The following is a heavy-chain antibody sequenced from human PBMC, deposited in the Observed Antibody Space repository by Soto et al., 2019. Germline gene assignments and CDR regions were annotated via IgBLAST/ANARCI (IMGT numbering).Heavy chain of an antibody. Sequence: QVQLEESGPGLVTPSDTLSLTCAVSGDSISSSKWWSWVRQPPGKGLEWIGEIFHSGSANYKPSLRGRIAISVDKSKNQFSLRLTSVTAADTAVYYCARRSRVPSNSGFIAGPIDDWGQGTLVTVSS. V-gene: IGHV4-4*02. CDR1: GDSISSSKW. CDR3: ARRSRVPSNSGFIAGPIDD. CDR2: IFHSGSA. J-gene: IGHJ4*02. D-gene: IGHD3-10*01.